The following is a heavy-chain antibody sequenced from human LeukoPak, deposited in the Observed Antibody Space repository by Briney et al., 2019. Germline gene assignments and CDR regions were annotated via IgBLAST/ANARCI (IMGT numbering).Heavy chain of an antibody. CDR2: IIPIFGTA. D-gene: IGHD3-3*01. Sequence: ASVKVSCKASGGTFSSYAISWVRQAPGQGLEWMGGIIPIFGTANYAQKFQGRVTITTDESTSTAYMELSSLRSEDTAVYYCARDGRADFWSGYPTWFYMDVWGKGTTVTVSS. V-gene: IGHV1-69*05. CDR3: ARDGRADFWSGYPTWFYMDV. CDR1: GGTFSSYA. J-gene: IGHJ6*03.